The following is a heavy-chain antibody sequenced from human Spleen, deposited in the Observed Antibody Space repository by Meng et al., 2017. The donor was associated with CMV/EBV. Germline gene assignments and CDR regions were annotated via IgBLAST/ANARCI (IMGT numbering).Heavy chain of an antibody. D-gene: IGHD4-17*01. V-gene: IGHV5-51*01. CDR3: ARRVSHHYGDYGPWWFDP. CDR1: GYSYTSYW. J-gene: IGHJ5*02. CDR2: IYPGYSDT. Sequence: GESLKISCKGSGYSYTSYWIGWVRQMTGKGLEWRRIIYPGYSDTRHSPSFQGQVTISADKPLSTAYLQWSSLKDSDTAMYYCARRVSHHYGDYGPWWFDPWGQGTLVTVSS.